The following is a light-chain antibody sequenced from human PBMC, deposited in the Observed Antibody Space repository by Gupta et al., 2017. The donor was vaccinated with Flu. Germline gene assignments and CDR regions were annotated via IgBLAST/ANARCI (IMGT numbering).Light chain of an antibody. CDR2: ATT. CDR1: QDVSD. Sequence: TQSPGTLSLSPGQRASLHRPASQDVSDLPWYQQRPGQAPRLLIYATTRSVADIPDRFSGSWSATDFTLTISRLEPEDFADYHCQQYGTSRTFGGGTKVEVK. J-gene: IGKJ4*01. CDR3: QQYGTSRT. V-gene: IGKV3-20*01.